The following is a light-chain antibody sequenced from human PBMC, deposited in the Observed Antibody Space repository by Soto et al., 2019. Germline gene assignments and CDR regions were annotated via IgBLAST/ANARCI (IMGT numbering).Light chain of an antibody. Sequence: EIVMTPSPATLSVSPGERATLSCRASQSVSRNLAWYQQKPGQAPRLLIYGASTRATGIPARFSGSGSGTEFTLTISSLQSKDFAFYYCQQYNNWPPLTFGGGTKVEIK. CDR1: QSVSRN. J-gene: IGKJ4*01. CDR2: GAS. V-gene: IGKV3-15*01. CDR3: QQYNNWPPLT.